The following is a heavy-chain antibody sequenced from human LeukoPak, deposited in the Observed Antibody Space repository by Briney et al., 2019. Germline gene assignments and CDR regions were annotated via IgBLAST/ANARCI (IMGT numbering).Heavy chain of an antibody. J-gene: IGHJ4*02. Sequence: PGGSLRLSCAASGFTFSSYAMSWVRQAPGKGLEWVSAISSSGWRTYYADSVKGRFTISRDNSKYTLYLQMNSLRAEDTAVYYCARLAVKDGYNSGLYYFDYWGQGTLVTVSS. V-gene: IGHV3-23*01. D-gene: IGHD5-24*01. CDR1: GFTFSSYA. CDR3: ARLAVKDGYNSGLYYFDY. CDR2: ISSSGWRT.